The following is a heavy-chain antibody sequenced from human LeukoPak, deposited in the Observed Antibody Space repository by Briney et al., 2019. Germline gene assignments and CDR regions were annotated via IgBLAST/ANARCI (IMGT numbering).Heavy chain of an antibody. D-gene: IGHD4-11*01. CDR2: INPRGGST. V-gene: IGHV1-46*01. CDR3: ARVGTTGATADN. CDR1: GYTFTSYD. Sequence: GASVKVSCKASGYTFTSYDINWVRQATGQGPEWMGIINPRGGSTDYAQKFQGRVTMTSDTSTSTVYMELKSLRSEDTAVYFCARVGTTGATADNWGQGTLVTVSS. J-gene: IGHJ4*02.